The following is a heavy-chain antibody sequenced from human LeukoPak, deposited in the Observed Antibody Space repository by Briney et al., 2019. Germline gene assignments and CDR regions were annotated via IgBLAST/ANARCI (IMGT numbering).Heavy chain of an antibody. CDR3: ARDFSLADFWSGCDY. J-gene: IGHJ4*02. D-gene: IGHD3-3*01. Sequence: GSLRLSCAASGFTFSSYSMNWVRQAPGKGLEWVSSISSSSSYIYYADSVKGRFTTSRDNAKNSLYLQMNSLRAEDTAVYYCARDFSLADFWSGCDYWGQGTLVTVSS. CDR2: ISSSSSYI. V-gene: IGHV3-21*01. CDR1: GFTFSSYS.